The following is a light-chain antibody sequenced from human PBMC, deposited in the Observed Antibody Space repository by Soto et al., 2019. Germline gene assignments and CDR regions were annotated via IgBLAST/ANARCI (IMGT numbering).Light chain of an antibody. J-gene: IGKJ3*01. Sequence: EIVLTQSPGTLSLSPGERATLSCRASQSVSSSYLAWYQQKPGQAPRLLIYGASSRATGIPDRFSGSGSGTDFTLTISRLEPEDFAVYYCQQYGSSPFFGHWTKVDIK. CDR3: QQYGSSPF. CDR1: QSVSSSY. V-gene: IGKV3-20*01. CDR2: GAS.